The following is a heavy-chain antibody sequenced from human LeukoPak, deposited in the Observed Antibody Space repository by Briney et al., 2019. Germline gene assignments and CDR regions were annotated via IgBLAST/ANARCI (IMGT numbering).Heavy chain of an antibody. V-gene: IGHV4-30-2*01. J-gene: IGHJ4*02. D-gene: IGHD3-10*01. CDR1: GGSISSGGYS. CDR3: AREVRGSGSDYFDY. Sequence: PSQTLSLTCAVSGGSISSGGYSWSWIRQPPGKGLEWIGYIYHSGSTYYNPSLKSRVTISVDRSKNQFSLKLSSVTAADTAVYYGAREVRGSGSDYFDYWGQGTLVTVSS. CDR2: IYHSGST.